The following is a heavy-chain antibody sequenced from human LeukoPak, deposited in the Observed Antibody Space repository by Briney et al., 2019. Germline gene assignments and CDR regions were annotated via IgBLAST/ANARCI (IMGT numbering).Heavy chain of an antibody. Sequence: PGGSLRLSCAASGFTLNIYSVTWVRQAPGKGLEWVSYISSSTNVIYYADSVKGRFTISRDNAKNSLYLQMNSLRADDTAVYYCARLYSALPAFDYWGQGTLVTVSS. D-gene: IGHD6-13*01. V-gene: IGHV3-48*01. CDR3: ARLYSALPAFDY. CDR1: GFTLNIYS. J-gene: IGHJ4*02. CDR2: ISSSTNVI.